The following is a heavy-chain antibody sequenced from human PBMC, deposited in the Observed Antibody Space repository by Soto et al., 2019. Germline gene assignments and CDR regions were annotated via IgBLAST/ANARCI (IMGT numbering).Heavy chain of an antibody. CDR2: ISSSGSTI. CDR1: GFTFSSYE. V-gene: IGHV3-48*03. J-gene: IGHJ4*02. Sequence: GGSLRLSCAASGFTFSSYEMNWVRQAPGKGLEWVSYISSSGSTIYYADSVKGRFTISRDNAKNSLYLQMNSLRAEDTAVYYCARSMEPQSYWGQGTLVTVSS. D-gene: IGHD1-1*01. CDR3: ARSMEPQSY.